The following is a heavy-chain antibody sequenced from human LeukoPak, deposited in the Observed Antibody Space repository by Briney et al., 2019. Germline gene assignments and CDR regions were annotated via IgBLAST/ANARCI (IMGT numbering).Heavy chain of an antibody. CDR1: GGSISSSSYY. CDR3: ARVRGGYSPFDY. D-gene: IGHD3-10*01. CDR2: IYYSGST. J-gene: IGHJ4*02. Sequence: SETLSLTCTVSGGSISSSSYYWGWIRQPPGKGLEWIGSIYYSGSTYYNPSLKSRVTISVDTSKNQFSLKLSSVTAADTAVYYCARVRGGYSPFDYWGQGTLVTVSS. V-gene: IGHV4-39*07.